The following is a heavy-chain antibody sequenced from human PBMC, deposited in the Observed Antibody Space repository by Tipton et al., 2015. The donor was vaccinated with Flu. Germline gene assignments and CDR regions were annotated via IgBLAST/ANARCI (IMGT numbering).Heavy chain of an antibody. CDR2: INQDGSVK. V-gene: IGHV3-7*01. J-gene: IGHJ4*02. CDR1: GTTLSSYW. D-gene: IGHD6-13*01. CDR3: VRAIAAAGSR. Sequence: SLRLSCAASGTTLSSYWMSWVRQVPGRGLDWVANINQDGSVKYYVDSVKGRFSISRDNAKNSLYLQMNSLRVEDTALYYCVRAIAAAGSRWGQGTLVTVSS.